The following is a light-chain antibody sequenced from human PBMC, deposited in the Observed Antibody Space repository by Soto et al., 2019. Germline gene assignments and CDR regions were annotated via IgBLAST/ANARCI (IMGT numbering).Light chain of an antibody. J-gene: IGKJ1*01. CDR1: QSVSSSY. CDR3: QQYDNSPWT. CDR2: GAS. V-gene: IGKV3-20*01. Sequence: EIVLTQSPGTLSLSPGEGATLSCRASQSVSSSYLAWYQQKPGQAPRLLIYGASSRATGILDRFSGGGSGTDFTLTISRLEPEDFAVYYCQQYDNSPWTFGQGTKVEIK.